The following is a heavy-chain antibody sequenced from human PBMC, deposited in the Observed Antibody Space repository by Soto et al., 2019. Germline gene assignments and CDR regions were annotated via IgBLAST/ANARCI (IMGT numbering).Heavy chain of an antibody. CDR3: AREYDILNWFDP. J-gene: IGHJ5*02. V-gene: IGHV3-48*01. CDR1: SGYISSENW. CDR2: ISSSSTI. D-gene: IGHD3-9*01. Sequence: LSLTCAVYSGYISSENWWTLVRQAPGKGLEWVSYISSSSTIYYADSVKGRFTISRDNAKNSLYLQMNSLRAEDTAVYYCAREYDILNWFDPWGQGTLVTVS.